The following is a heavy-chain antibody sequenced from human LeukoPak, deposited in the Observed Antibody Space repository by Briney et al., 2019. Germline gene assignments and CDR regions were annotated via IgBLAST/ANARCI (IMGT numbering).Heavy chain of an antibody. CDR2: ISAYNGNT. Sequence: GASVKVSCKASGYTFTSYGISWVRQAPGQGLEWMGWISAYNGNTNYAQKLQGRVTMTTDTSTSTAYMELRSLRSDDTAVYYCARDLGEHYSSSSLYYYYYMDVWGKGTTVTVSS. V-gene: IGHV1-18*01. J-gene: IGHJ6*03. D-gene: IGHD6-6*01. CDR3: ARDLGEHYSSSSLYYYYYMDV. CDR1: GYTFTSYG.